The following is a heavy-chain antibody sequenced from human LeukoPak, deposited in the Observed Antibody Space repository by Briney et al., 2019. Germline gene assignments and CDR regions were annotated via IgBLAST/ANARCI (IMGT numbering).Heavy chain of an antibody. J-gene: IGHJ5*02. CDR3: ARDERYCSSTSCWGDWFDP. V-gene: IGHV4-4*07. Sequence: PSETLSLTCTVSGGPINSYYWSWIRQPAGKGLEWIGRIYTSGSTNYNPSLKSRVTMSVDTSKNQFSLKLSSVTAADTAVYYCARDERYCSSTSCWGDWFDPWGQGTLVTVSS. D-gene: IGHD2-2*01. CDR1: GGPINSYY. CDR2: IYTSGST.